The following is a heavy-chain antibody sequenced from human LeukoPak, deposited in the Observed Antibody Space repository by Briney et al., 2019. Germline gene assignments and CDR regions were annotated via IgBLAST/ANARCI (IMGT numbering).Heavy chain of an antibody. CDR1: GGSISSYY. CDR2: IYYSGST. D-gene: IGHD3-9*01. CDR3: ARNTYYDILTGPLRFDP. V-gene: IGHV4-59*01. Sequence: ASETLSLTCIVSGGSISSYYWSWIRQPPGKGLEWIGYIYYSGSTNYNPSLKSRVTISVDTSKNQFSLKLSSVTAADTAVYYCARNTYYDILTGPLRFDPWGQGTLVTVSS. J-gene: IGHJ5*02.